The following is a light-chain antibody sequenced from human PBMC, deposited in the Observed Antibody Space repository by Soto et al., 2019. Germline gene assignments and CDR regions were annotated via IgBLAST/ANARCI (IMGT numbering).Light chain of an antibody. CDR2: AAS. CDR1: QGISSY. J-gene: IGKJ3*01. CDR3: QQLPGVFT. V-gene: IGKV1-9*01. Sequence: IQLTQSPSSLSASVGDRVTITCRASQGISSYLAWYQQKPGKAPKLLIYAASTLQSGVPSRFSGSGSGTDFTLTISSLQPEDFTTYYCQQLPGVFTFGPGTKVDIK.